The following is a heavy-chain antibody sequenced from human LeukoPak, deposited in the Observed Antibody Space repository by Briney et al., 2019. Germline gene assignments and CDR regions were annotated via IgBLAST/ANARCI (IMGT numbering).Heavy chain of an antibody. V-gene: IGHV1-18*01. J-gene: IGHJ6*03. D-gene: IGHD3-22*01. Sequence: PSASVKVSCKASGYTFTSYGISWVRQAPGQGLEWMGWISAYNGNTNYAQKLQGRVTMTTDTSTSTAYMELRSLRPDDTAVYYCARDLGIVVIRHYYYMDVWGKGTTVTISS. CDR3: ARDLGIVVIRHYYYMDV. CDR1: GYTFTSYG. CDR2: ISAYNGNT.